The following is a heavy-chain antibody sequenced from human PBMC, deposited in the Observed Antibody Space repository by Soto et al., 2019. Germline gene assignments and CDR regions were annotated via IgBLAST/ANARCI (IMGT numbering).Heavy chain of an antibody. J-gene: IGHJ4*02. CDR2: INSDGSST. CDR1: GFSFSSYC. D-gene: IGHD3-3*01. V-gene: IGHV3-74*01. CDR3: ASAQCVLDGNHIGGIDY. Sequence: EVQLVESGGGLVQPGGSLRLACAASGFSFSSYCMYWVRQAPGKGLVWVSRINSDGSSTNYADSGKGRFTISRDNAKKALYLQMNSLRAEDTAVYYCASAQCVLDGNHIGGIDYWGQGARVIVS.